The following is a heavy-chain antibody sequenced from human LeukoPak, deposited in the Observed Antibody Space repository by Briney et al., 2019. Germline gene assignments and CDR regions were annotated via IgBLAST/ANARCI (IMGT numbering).Heavy chain of an antibody. J-gene: IGHJ4*02. V-gene: IGHV3-48*01. CDR2: IGGTTRDT. CDR1: ELTFSTFS. CDR3: ARVFRYSFDY. D-gene: IGHD1-26*01. Sequence: PGGSLRLSCAASELTFSTFSMNWVRQAPGKGLEWLSYIGGTTRDTYYADSVKGRFTISRDNAMNSVYLQMNSLRAEDTAVNYCARVFRYSFDYWGQGTLVTVSS.